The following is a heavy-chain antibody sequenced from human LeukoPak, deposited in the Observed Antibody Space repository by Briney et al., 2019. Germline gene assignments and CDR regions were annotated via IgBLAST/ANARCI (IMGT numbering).Heavy chain of an antibody. CDR3: ARIFGGNARLDY. CDR1: GYTFTSYF. V-gene: IGHV1-46*01. CDR2: INPSSGSA. J-gene: IGHJ4*02. D-gene: IGHD4-23*01. Sequence: ASVKVSCKASGYTFTSYFIHWVRQAPEQGLEWMGVINPSSGSADYAQRFQGRLTVTSDTSTSTVYMDLSSLRSEDTAVHYCARIFGGNARLDYWGQGALVTVSS.